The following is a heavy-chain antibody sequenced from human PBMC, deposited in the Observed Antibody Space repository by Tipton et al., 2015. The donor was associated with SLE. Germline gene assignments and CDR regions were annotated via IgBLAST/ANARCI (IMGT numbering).Heavy chain of an antibody. CDR2: INHSGST. Sequence: TLSLTCAVYGGSFSSFYWSWIRQPPGKGLEWIGEINHSGSTNYNPSLKSRVTISVDTSKNQFSLKLSSVTAADTAVYYCARMSSGWSVGAFDIWGQGRMVTVSS. CDR3: ARMSSGWSVGAFDI. D-gene: IGHD6-13*01. J-gene: IGHJ3*02. V-gene: IGHV4-34*01. CDR1: GGSFSSFY.